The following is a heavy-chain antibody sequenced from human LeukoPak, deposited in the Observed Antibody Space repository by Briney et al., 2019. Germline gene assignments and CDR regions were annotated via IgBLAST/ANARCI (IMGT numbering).Heavy chain of an antibody. CDR3: ASLWTSHDAFDI. CDR1: GFTFSSYS. J-gene: IGHJ3*02. Sequence: GGSLRLSCAASGFTFSSYSMNWVRQAPGKGLEWVSSISSSSSYIYYADSVKGRFTISRDNAKNSLYLQMNSLRAEDTAVYYCASLWTSHDAFDIWGQGTMVTVSS. CDR2: ISSSSSYI. V-gene: IGHV3-21*01. D-gene: IGHD3/OR15-3a*01.